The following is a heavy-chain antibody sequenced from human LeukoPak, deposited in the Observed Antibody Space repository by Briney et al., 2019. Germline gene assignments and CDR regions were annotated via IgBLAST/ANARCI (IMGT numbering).Heavy chain of an antibody. Sequence: GGSLRLSCAASGFTVSSNYMSWVRQAPGKGLEWVSVIYSGGSTYYADSVKGRFTISRDNSKNTLYLQMNSLRAEDTAVYYCAKEDPPYYYDSSGYYQNFDYWGQGTLVTVSS. CDR3: AKEDPPYYYDSSGYYQNFDY. D-gene: IGHD3-22*01. J-gene: IGHJ4*02. CDR1: GFTVSSNY. V-gene: IGHV3-53*05. CDR2: IYSGGST.